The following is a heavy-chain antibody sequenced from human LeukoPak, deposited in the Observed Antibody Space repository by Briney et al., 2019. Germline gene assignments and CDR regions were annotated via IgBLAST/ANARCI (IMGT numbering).Heavy chain of an antibody. CDR1: GFTFSSSG. Sequence: GGSLRLPWEASGFTFSSSGMAWVRQGPGKGLEWVSDISGSGGSTYYADSAKGRFTISRDNSKNTLYLQMNSLRAEDTAVYYCAKDDYGSGSWNDFWGQGTLVTVSS. V-gene: IGHV3-23*01. CDR3: AKDDYGSGSWNDF. D-gene: IGHD3-10*01. J-gene: IGHJ4*02. CDR2: ISGSGGST.